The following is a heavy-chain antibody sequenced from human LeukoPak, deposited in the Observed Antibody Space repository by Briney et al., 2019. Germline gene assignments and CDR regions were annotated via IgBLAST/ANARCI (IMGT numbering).Heavy chain of an antibody. Sequence: ASVKVSCKASGYTFTGYYMHWVRQAPGQGLEWMGWINPNSGGTNYAQKLQGRVTMTTDTSTSTAYMELRSLRSDDTAVYYCARVLGYCSSTSCSDFDYWGQGTLVTVSS. D-gene: IGHD2-2*01. CDR1: GYTFTGYY. CDR2: INPNSGGT. CDR3: ARVLGYCSSTSCSDFDY. V-gene: IGHV1-2*02. J-gene: IGHJ4*02.